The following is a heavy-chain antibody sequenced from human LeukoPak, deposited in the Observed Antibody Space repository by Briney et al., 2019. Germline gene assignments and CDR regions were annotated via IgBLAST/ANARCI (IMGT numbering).Heavy chain of an antibody. D-gene: IGHD1-26*01. V-gene: IGHV3-30-3*01. CDR1: GFTLNTYT. J-gene: IGHJ3*02. Sequence: GRSLRLSCAASGFTLNTYTLHWVRQVPDKGLEWVTIISFDGVNKYYADSVKGRFTISRDNSKNTLYLQMNSLRPEDTAVYYCAKSGSHNAFDTWGQGTMVTVSS. CDR3: AKSGSHNAFDT. CDR2: ISFDGVNK.